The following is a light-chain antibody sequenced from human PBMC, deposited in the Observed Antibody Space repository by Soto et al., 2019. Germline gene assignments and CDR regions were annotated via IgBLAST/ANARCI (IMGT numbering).Light chain of an antibody. CDR1: SSNIGAGYD. J-gene: IGLJ3*02. Sequence: QSVLTQPPSGSGAPGQRVTISCTGSSSNIGAGYDVHWYQQLPGTAPKLLIYGNSNRPSGVPDRFSGSKSGTSASLAITGLQAEDEADYYCQSYDSSLSGWVVGGGTKLTVL. V-gene: IGLV1-40*01. CDR2: GNS. CDR3: QSYDSSLSGWV.